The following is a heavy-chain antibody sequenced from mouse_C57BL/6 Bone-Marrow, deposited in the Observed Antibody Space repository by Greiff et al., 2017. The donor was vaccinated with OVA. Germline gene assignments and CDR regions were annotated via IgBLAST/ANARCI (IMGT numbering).Heavy chain of an antibody. Sequence: VQLQQSGAELVRPGASVTLSCKASGYTFTDYEMHWVKQTPVHGLEWIGAIDPETGGTAYNQKFKGKAILTADKSSSTAYMELRSLTSEDSAVYYCTRWGTTVVAKGFDYWGQGTTLTVSS. CDR3: TRWGTTVVAKGFDY. D-gene: IGHD1-1*01. CDR1: GYTFTDYE. V-gene: IGHV1-15*01. J-gene: IGHJ2*01. CDR2: IDPETGGT.